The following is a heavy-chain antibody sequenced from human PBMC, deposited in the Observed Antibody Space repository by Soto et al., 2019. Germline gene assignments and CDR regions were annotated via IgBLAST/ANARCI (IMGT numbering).Heavy chain of an antibody. J-gene: IGHJ3*02. CDR1: GGSISSYY. CDR2: IYYSGST. Sequence: SETLSLTCTVSGGSISSYYWSWIRQPPGKGLEWIGYIYYSGSTNYNPSLKSRVTISVDTSKNQFSLKLSSVTAADTAVYYCARARITAAARAFDIWGQGTMVTVSS. D-gene: IGHD6-13*01. CDR3: ARARITAAARAFDI. V-gene: IGHV4-59*01.